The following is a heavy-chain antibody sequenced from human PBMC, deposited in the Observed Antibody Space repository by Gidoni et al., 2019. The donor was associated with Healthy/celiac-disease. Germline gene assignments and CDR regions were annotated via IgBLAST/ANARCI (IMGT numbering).Heavy chain of an antibody. V-gene: IGHV4-30-4*01. CDR3: ASNDYSDWYFDL. D-gene: IGHD4-17*01. J-gene: IGHJ2*01. Sequence: QVQLQESGPGLVKPSPTLSLTCTVSGGSISSGDYYWSWIRQPPGKGLAWIGYIYYSGSTYYNPSLKSRVTISVDTSKNQFSLKLSSVTATDTAVYYCASNDYSDWYFDLWGRGTLVTVSS. CDR1: GGSISSGDYY. CDR2: IYYSGST.